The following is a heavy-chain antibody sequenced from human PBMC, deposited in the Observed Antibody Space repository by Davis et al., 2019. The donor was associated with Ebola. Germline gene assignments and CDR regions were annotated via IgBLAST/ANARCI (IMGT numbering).Heavy chain of an antibody. D-gene: IGHD5-12*01. V-gene: IGHV6-1*01. CDR2: TYYNSKWFH. CDR1: GDSVSINSAG. Sequence: HSQTLSLTCASSGDSVSINSAGWNWIRQSPSRGLEWLGRTYYNSKWFHDYAPSVKTRITINADTSKNLFSLQLSSVTPEDTAVYYCASGWLRTYFDYWGQGALVTVSS. CDR3: ASGWLRTYFDY. J-gene: IGHJ4*02.